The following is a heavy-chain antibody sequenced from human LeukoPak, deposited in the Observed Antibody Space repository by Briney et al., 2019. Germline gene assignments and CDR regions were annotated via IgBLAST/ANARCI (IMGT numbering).Heavy chain of an antibody. Sequence: SQTLSLTCTVSGGSISSGDYYWSWIRQPPGKGLEWIGYIYYSGSTYYNPSLKSRVTISVDTSKNQFSLKLSSVTAADTAVYYCARAWGDYYGMDVWAKGPRSPSPQ. CDR3: ARAWGDYYGMDV. V-gene: IGHV4-30-4*01. CDR2: IYYSGST. D-gene: IGHD1-26*01. CDR1: GGSISSGDYY. J-gene: IGHJ6*04.